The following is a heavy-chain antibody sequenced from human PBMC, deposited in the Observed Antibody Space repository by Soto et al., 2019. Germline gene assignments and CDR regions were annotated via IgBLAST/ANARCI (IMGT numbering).Heavy chain of an antibody. D-gene: IGHD5-12*01. Sequence: QVQLVQSGAEVRKPGSSVKVSCKASGGTFDNYAINWVRQAPGQGLEWMGRIIPMRGFTNYDQNFQGRVTITADTSTSTSYMDLSSLRSEDTAVYYCARAEWLRSQSGRRYFDYWGQGTLVTVSS. V-gene: IGHV1-69*04. J-gene: IGHJ4*02. CDR2: IIPMRGFT. CDR3: ARAEWLRSQSGRRYFDY. CDR1: GGTFDNYA.